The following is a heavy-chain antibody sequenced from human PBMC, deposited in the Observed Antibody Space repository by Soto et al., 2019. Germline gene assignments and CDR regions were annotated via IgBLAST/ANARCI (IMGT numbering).Heavy chain of an antibody. Sequence: PGGSLRLSCAASGFTFSSYWMHWVRQAPGKGLVWVSRINSDGSSTSYADSVKGRFTISRDNAKNTLYLQMNSLRAEDTAVYYCARDIVATIEHYYYFGMDVWGQGTTVTVYS. D-gene: IGHD5-12*01. CDR3: ARDIVATIEHYYYFGMDV. CDR1: GFTFSSYW. J-gene: IGHJ6*02. CDR2: INSDGSST. V-gene: IGHV3-74*01.